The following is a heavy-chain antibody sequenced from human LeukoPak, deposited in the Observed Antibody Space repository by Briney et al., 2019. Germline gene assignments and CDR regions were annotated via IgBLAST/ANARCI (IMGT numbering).Heavy chain of an antibody. CDR1: GYTFTGYY. J-gene: IGHJ6*02. CDR3: ASNPYYYDSSAKHDAHYYYGMDV. D-gene: IGHD3-22*01. Sequence: SVKVSCKASGYTFTGYYMHWVRQAPGQGLEWMGGIIPIFGTANYAQKFQGRVTITADESTSTAYMELSSLRSEDTAVYYCASNPYYYDSSAKHDAHYYYGMDVWGQGTTVTVSS. V-gene: IGHV1-69*13. CDR2: IIPIFGTA.